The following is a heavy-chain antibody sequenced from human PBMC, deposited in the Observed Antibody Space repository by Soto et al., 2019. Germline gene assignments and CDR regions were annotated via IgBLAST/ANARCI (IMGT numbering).Heavy chain of an antibody. D-gene: IGHD1-1*01. CDR2: VSPHAANT. Sequence: GGSLRLSCVASGFTFDSCGMNWVRQAPGKGLEWVAGVSPHAANTYYADSVRGRFIISRDDSRKTVSLDMNSLRGEDSAVYYCATEGAKTTWNFDPWGQGTLVTVSS. J-gene: IGHJ5*02. CDR1: GFTFDSCG. V-gene: IGHV3-23*01. CDR3: ATEGAKTTWNFDP.